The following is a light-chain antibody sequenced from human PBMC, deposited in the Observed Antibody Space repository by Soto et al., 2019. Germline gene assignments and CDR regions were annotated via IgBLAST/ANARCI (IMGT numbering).Light chain of an antibody. J-gene: IGLJ1*01. V-gene: IGLV2-14*01. CDR1: SSDVGAYTS. CDR3: TSYTSDNRNYV. CDR2: EVS. Sequence: QSVLTQPASVSGSPGQSITISCTGTSSDVGAYTSVSWYQQQPGKAPKLMIYEVSNRPSGVSNRFSGSKSANTASLTISGLQADDEAHYYCTSYTSDNRNYVFGTGTKLTVL.